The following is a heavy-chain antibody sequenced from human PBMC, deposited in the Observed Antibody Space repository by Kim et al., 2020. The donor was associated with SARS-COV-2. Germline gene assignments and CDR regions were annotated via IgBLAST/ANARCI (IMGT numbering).Heavy chain of an antibody. Sequence: SETLSLTCAVYGGSFRGNYWTWICKPQGKGLQLIGEINHSGSTNYISNPNSRVPITVATSKTKDPLKLTPVTAAATAAAYCARRGYANAWLGRTFTFWGR. CDR3: ARRGYANAWLGRTFTF. D-gene: IGHD2-15*01. CDR2: INHSGST. V-gene: IGHV4-34*01. CDR1: GGSFRGNY. J-gene: IGHJ2*01.